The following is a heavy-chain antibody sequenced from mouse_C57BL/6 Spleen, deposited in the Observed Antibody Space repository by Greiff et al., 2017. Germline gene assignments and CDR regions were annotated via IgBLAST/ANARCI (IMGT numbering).Heavy chain of an antibody. Sequence: EVQLQQSGPELVKPGASVKIPCKASGYTFTDYNMDWVKQSHGKSLEWIGDINPNNGGTIYNQKFKGKATLTVDKSSSTAYMELRSLTSEDTAVYYCARSDSSGPHDYWGQGTTLTVSS. J-gene: IGHJ2*01. V-gene: IGHV1-18*01. CDR1: GYTFTDYN. CDR2: INPNNGGT. D-gene: IGHD3-2*02. CDR3: ARSDSSGPHDY.